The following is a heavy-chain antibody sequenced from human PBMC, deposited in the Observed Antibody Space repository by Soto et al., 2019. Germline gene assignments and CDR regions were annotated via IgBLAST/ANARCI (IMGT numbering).Heavy chain of an antibody. V-gene: IGHV3-33*01. CDR3: ARPIGAARRGGDYYDGMDV. D-gene: IGHD6-6*01. J-gene: IGHJ6*02. CDR1: GFTFSSYG. Sequence: QVQLVESGGGVVQPGRSLRLSCAASGFTFSSYGMHWVRQAPGKGLEWVAVIWYDGSNKYYADSVKGRFTISRDNSKNTLYLQRNSLRAEDTAVYYCARPIGAARRGGDYYDGMDVWGQGTTVTVSS. CDR2: IWYDGSNK.